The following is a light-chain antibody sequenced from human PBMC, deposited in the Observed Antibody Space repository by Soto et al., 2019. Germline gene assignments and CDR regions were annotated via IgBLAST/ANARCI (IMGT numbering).Light chain of an antibody. Sequence: QSALTQPASVSGSPGQSITISCTGTSSDVGSYNLVSWYQQHPGKAPKLMIYEGSKRPSGASNRFSGSKSGNTASLTISGLQAEDEADYYCCSYAGSSTSWVFGGGTKLTVL. CDR1: SSDVGSYNL. J-gene: IGLJ3*02. V-gene: IGLV2-23*01. CDR2: EGS. CDR3: CSYAGSSTSWV.